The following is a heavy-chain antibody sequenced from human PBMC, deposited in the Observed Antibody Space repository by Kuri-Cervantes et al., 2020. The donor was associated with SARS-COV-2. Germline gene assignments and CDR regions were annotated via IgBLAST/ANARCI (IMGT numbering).Heavy chain of an antibody. V-gene: IGHV4-59*12. D-gene: IGHD2-21*01. CDR3: ARLRLWQLDC. J-gene: IGHJ4*02. CDR2: IDYGGSA. Sequence: SETLSLTCTVSGGSISSYYWSWIRQPPEKGLEWIGYIDYGGSADYNPSLKGRITISVDTSKYQFSLKLSSVTAADTDVYYCARLRLWQLDCWGQGTLVTVSS. CDR1: GGSISSYY.